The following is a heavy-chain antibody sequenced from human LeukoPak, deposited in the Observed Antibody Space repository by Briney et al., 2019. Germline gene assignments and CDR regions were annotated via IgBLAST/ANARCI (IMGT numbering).Heavy chain of an antibody. Sequence: SETLSLTCAVYGGSLSGYYWSWIRQPPGKGLEWIGEINHSGSTNYNPSLKSRVTISVDTSKNQFSLKLSSVTAADTAVYYCARAGYYYGAGRYYKPPLDYWGQGTLVTVPS. CDR2: INHSGST. V-gene: IGHV4-34*01. J-gene: IGHJ4*02. CDR1: GGSLSGYY. D-gene: IGHD3-10*01. CDR3: ARAGYYYGAGRYYKPPLDY.